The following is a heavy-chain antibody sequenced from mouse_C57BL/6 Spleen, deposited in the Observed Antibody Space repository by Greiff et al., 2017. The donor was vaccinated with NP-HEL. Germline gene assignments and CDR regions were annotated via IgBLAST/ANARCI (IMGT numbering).Heavy chain of an antibody. CDR3: ASYYDYASFAY. J-gene: IGHJ3*01. V-gene: IGHV2-2*01. D-gene: IGHD2-4*01. CDR1: GFSLTSYG. CDR2: IWSGGST. Sequence: QVQLQQSGPGLVQPSQSLSITCTVSGFSLTSYGVHWVRQSPGKGLEWLGVIWSGGSTDYNAAFISRLSISKDNSKSQVFFKMNSLQADDTAIYYCASYYDYASFAYWGQGTLVTVSA.